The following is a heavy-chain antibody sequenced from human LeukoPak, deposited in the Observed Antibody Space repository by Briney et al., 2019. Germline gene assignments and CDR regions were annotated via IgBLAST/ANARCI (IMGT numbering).Heavy chain of an antibody. Sequence: GESLKISCKGSGYSFTSYWIGWVRQMPGKGLEWMGIIYPGDSDTRYSPSFQGQVTISADKSISTAYLQWSSLKASDTAMYYCASPTSSTYCTGGVCYLVDYWGQGTLVTVSS. V-gene: IGHV5-51*01. CDR3: ASPTSSTYCTGGVCYLVDY. J-gene: IGHJ4*02. CDR1: GYSFTSYW. CDR2: IYPGDSDT. D-gene: IGHD2-8*02.